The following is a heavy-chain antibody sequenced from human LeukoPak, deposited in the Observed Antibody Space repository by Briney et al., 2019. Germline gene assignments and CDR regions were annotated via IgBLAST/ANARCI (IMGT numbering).Heavy chain of an antibody. CDR1: GFTFSSYA. J-gene: IGHJ4*02. Sequence: GGSLRLSCAASGFTFSSYAMSWVRQAPGKGLEWVTVISSDGNQKYYADSVKGRFTISRDNSKNTLYLQMNSLRIEDTAVYYCARDDYWGQGTLVTVSS. CDR2: ISSDGNQK. V-gene: IGHV3-30-3*01. CDR3: ARDDY.